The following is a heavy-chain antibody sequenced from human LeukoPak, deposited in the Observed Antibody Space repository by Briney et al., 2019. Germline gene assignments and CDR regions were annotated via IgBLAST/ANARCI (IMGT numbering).Heavy chain of an antibody. Sequence: PGGSLRLSCAASGFTFSGSAMHWVRQAPGKGLEWVGRIRSKANSYATAYAASVKGRFTISRDDSKNTAYLQMNSLKTDDTAVYYCTRHTPIPYCSSTSCYEDALDIWGQGTMVTVSS. CDR3: TRHTPIPYCSSTSCYEDALDI. J-gene: IGHJ3*02. CDR2: IRSKANSYAT. V-gene: IGHV3-73*01. CDR1: GFTFSGSA. D-gene: IGHD2-2*01.